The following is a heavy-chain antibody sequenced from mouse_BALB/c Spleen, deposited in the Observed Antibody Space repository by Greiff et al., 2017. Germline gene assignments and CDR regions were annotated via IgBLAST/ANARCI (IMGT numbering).Heavy chain of an antibody. CDR3: ARALLRYFDY. CDR2: IRNKANGYTT. D-gene: IGHD2-10*01. Sequence: EVKLVESGGGLVQPGGSLRLSCATSGFTFTDYYMSWVRQPPGKALEWLGFIRNKANGYTTEYSASVKGRFTISRDNSQSILYLQMNTLRAEDSATYYCARALLRYFDYWGQGTTLTVSS. J-gene: IGHJ2*01. V-gene: IGHV7-3*02. CDR1: GFTFTDYY.